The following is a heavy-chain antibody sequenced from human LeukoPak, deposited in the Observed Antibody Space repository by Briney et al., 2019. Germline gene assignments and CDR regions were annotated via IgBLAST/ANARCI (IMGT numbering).Heavy chain of an antibody. CDR2: TYYRSKWYN. J-gene: IGHJ4*02. D-gene: IGHD2-2*01. CDR3: AREMEVVPAVKYYFDY. CDR1: GDSVSSNSAA. Sequence: SQTLPLTCAISGDSVSSNSAAWNWIRQSPSRGLEWLGRTYYRSKWYNDYAVSVKSRITINPDTSKNQFSLQLNSVTPEDTAVYYCAREMEVVPAVKYYFDYWGQGTLVTVSS. V-gene: IGHV6-1*01.